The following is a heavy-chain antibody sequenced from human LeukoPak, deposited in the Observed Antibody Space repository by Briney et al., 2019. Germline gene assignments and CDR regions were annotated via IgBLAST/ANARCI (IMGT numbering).Heavy chain of an antibody. Sequence: ASVKVSCKASGYTFTSYDINWVRQATGQGLEWMGWMNPNSGNTGYAQKFQGKVTMTRNTSISTAYMELSSLRSEDTAVYYCARLVDYSNYVPYGMDVWGQGTTVIVSS. CDR1: GYTFTSYD. CDR2: MNPNSGNT. V-gene: IGHV1-8*01. CDR3: ARLVDYSNYVPYGMDV. D-gene: IGHD4-11*01. J-gene: IGHJ6*02.